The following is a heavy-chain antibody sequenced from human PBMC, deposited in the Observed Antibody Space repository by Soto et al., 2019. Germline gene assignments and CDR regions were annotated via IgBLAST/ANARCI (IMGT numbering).Heavy chain of an antibody. D-gene: IGHD2-2*01. V-gene: IGHV4-61*08. CDR1: GGSIDSGDYY. CDR3: AREYQLLRRGYFDY. J-gene: IGHJ4*02. Sequence: SETLSLTCTVSGGSIDSGDYYWSWIRQPPGKGLEWIGYVYYSGTTNYNPFLKSRVTLSLDKSKNQFSLKMNSVTAADTAVYYCAREYQLLRRGYFDYWGQGTLVTAPQ. CDR2: VYYSGTT.